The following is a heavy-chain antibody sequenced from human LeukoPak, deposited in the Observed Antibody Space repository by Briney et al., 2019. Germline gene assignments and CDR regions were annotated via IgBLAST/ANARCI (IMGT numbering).Heavy chain of an antibody. V-gene: IGHV5-51*01. J-gene: IGHJ5*02. CDR3: GRQRGASGTINHFDP. CDR1: GYSFTTYW. D-gene: IGHD3-10*01. Sequence: GEPLQISCKTSGYSFTTYWIGWVRQMPGTGLEWVGAIYPDDSDTRYSPPFQGQVVISADRSIRTAYLQWNTLKTSDTAMYYCGRQRGASGTINHFDPWGQGTLVTVSS. CDR2: IYPDDSDT.